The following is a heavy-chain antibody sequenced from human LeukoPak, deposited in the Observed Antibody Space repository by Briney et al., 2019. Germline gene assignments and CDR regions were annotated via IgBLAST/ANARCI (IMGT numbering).Heavy chain of an antibody. D-gene: IGHD2-15*01. CDR1: GGSISSSSYY. Sequence: PSETLSLTCTVSGGSISSSSYYWGWIRQPPGKGLEWIGSIYYSGSTYYSPSLKSRVTISVDTSKNQFSLKLSSVTAADTAVYYCARRLNYCSGGSCYPYYFDYWGQGTLVTVSS. V-gene: IGHV4-39*01. CDR3: ARRLNYCSGGSCYPYYFDY. CDR2: IYYSGST. J-gene: IGHJ4*02.